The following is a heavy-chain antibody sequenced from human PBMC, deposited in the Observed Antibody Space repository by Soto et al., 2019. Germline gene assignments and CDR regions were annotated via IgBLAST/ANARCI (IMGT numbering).Heavy chain of an antibody. Sequence: KPGGSLRLSCAASGFTFSSYSMNWVRQAPGKGLAWVSSISSSSSYIYYADSVKGRFTISRDNAKNSLYLQMNSLRAEDTAVYYCARKVGSGNIDYWGPGTLVTVSS. J-gene: IGHJ4*02. CDR3: ARKVGSGNIDY. D-gene: IGHD1-26*01. CDR1: GFTFSSYS. V-gene: IGHV3-21*01. CDR2: ISSSSSYI.